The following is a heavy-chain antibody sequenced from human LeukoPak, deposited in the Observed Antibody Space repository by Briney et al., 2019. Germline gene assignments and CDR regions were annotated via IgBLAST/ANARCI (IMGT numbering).Heavy chain of an antibody. V-gene: IGHV1-2*02. CDR2: INPNSGGT. CDR1: GYTFTGYY. CDR3: ASGLSARAYLDY. J-gene: IGHJ4*02. Sequence: ASVKVSCKASGYTFTGYYMHWVRQAPGQGLEWMGWINPNSGGTNYAQKFQGRVTMTRDTSISTAYMELRSLRSDDTAVYYCASGLSARAYLDYWGQGTLVTVSS.